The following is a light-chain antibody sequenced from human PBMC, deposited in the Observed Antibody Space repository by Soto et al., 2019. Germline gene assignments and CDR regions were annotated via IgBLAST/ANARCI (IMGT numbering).Light chain of an antibody. CDR3: RSYAGSTFYV. CDR1: SSDVGGYNY. Sequence: QSALTQPPSASGSPGQSVTISCTGTSSDVGGYNYVSWYQQHPGKAPKLMIYEVSKRPSGVPDRFSGSKSGNTASLTVSGLHAEEEADYYCRSYAGSTFYVFGTGTKLTVL. CDR2: EVS. J-gene: IGLJ1*01. V-gene: IGLV2-8*01.